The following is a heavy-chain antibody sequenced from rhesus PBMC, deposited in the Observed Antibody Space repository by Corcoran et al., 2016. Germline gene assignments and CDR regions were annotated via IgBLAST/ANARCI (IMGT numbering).Heavy chain of an antibody. CDR1: GGAISDSYR. V-gene: IGHV4S10*01. D-gene: IGHD4-23*01. CDR3: AAQYVSFDY. Sequence: QVQLQESGPGLVKPSETLSLTCAVSGGAISDSYRWSWIRQPPGKGLECIGYIYGSSTSTHYNPSLNIRITISKDTSKNQFSLKLSSVTAADTAVYYCAAQYVSFDYWGQGVLVTVSS. J-gene: IGHJ4*01. CDR2: IYGSSTST.